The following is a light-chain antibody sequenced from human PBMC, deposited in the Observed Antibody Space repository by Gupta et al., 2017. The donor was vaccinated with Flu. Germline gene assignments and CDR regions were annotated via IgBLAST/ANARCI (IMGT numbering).Light chain of an antibody. CDR2: VVS. CDR1: QSLLHSNGKTY. J-gene: IGKJ2*01. Sequence: VSPGEPAAISCRSSQSLLHSNGKTYLDWYLQKPGQAPQLLIYVVSNRASGVPDRFSGSGSGTDFTLKISRVEAEDVGVYYCMQSLHNPYTFGQGTKAQIK. CDR3: MQSLHNPYT. V-gene: IGKV2-28*01.